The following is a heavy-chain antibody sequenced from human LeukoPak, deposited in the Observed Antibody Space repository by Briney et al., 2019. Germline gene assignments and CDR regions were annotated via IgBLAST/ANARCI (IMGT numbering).Heavy chain of an antibody. CDR3: ARAQGYCSGGSCYDY. D-gene: IGHD2-15*01. J-gene: IGHJ4*02. CDR1: GFTVSSNY. Sequence: PGGSLRLSCAASGFTVSSNYMSWVRQAPGKGLEWVSVIYSGGSTYYADSVKGRFTISRHNSKNTLYLQMNSLRAEDTAVYYCARAQGYCSGGSCYDYWGQGTLVTVSS. V-gene: IGHV3-53*04. CDR2: IYSGGST.